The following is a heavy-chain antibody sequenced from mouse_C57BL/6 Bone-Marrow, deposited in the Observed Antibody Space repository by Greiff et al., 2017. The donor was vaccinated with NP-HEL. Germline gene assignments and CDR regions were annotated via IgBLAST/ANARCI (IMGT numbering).Heavy chain of an antibody. CDR1: GYTFTSYG. Sequence: QVQLQQSGAELARPGASVKLSCKASGYTFTSYGISWVKQRTGQGLEWIGEIYPRSGDTYYNEKFKGKATLTADKSSSTAYMELRSLTSEDSAVYFCARRLPPFAYWGQGTLVTVSA. V-gene: IGHV1-81*01. CDR3: ARRLPPFAY. J-gene: IGHJ3*01. D-gene: IGHD2-4*01. CDR2: IYPRSGDT.